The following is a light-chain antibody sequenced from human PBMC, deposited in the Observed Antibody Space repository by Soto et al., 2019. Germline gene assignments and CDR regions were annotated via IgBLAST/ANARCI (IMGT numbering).Light chain of an antibody. CDR1: QTISSW. V-gene: IGKV1-5*03. Sequence: IKITQPPSTLSPSGLDRIKITCRASQTISSWLAWYQQKPGKAPKILIYKASTLKSGVPSRFSGSGSGTEFTLTISSLQPDDFATYYCQHYNSYSEAFGKGPEVDI. CDR2: KAS. J-gene: IGKJ1*01. CDR3: QHYNSYSEA.